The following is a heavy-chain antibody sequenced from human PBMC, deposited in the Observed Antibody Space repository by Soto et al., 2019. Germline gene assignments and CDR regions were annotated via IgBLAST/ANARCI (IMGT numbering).Heavy chain of an antibody. V-gene: IGHV4-34*01. Sequence: SETLSLTCAVYGGSFSGYYWSWIRQPPGKGLEWIGEINHSGSTNYNPSLKSRVTISVDTSKNQFSLKLSSVTAADTAVYYCARGGMYYDFWSGYLPTGFAPGGQGTWVPVSS. CDR1: GGSFSGYY. CDR2: INHSGST. D-gene: IGHD3-3*01. CDR3: ARGGMYYDFWSGYLPTGFAP. J-gene: IGHJ5*02.